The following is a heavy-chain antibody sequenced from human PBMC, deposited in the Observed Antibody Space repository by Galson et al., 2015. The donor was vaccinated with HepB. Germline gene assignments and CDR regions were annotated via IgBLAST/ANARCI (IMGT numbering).Heavy chain of an antibody. Sequence: SVKVSCKASGYTFTNYGISWVRQAPGQGLEWMGWISAYNGNTNYAQKLQGRVTMTTDTSTSTAYMELRSLRSDDTAVYYCARAEGEGYYDSSGYILYWGQGTLVTVSS. J-gene: IGHJ4*02. V-gene: IGHV1-18*01. CDR1: GYTFTNYG. CDR3: ARAEGEGYYDSSGYILY. CDR2: ISAYNGNT. D-gene: IGHD3-22*01.